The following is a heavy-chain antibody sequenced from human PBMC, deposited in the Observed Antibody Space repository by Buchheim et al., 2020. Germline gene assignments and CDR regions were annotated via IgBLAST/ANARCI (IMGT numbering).Heavy chain of an antibody. D-gene: IGHD2-21*02. V-gene: IGHV3-30*03. CDR1: GLTFSSFS. CDR2: ISYDGSNK. CDR3: VTATANYFDY. Sequence: QVQLVESGGGVVQPGRSVRLSCAASGLTFSSFSMHWVRQAPGKGLEWVAFISYDGSNKYYVDSVKGRFTISRDISKNTLYFQMNSLRAEDTAVYYCVTATANYFDYWGQGTL. J-gene: IGHJ4*02.